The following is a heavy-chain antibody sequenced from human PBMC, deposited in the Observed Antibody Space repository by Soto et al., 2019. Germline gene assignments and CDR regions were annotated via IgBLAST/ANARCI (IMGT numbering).Heavy chain of an antibody. CDR3: AKSHTEWTEFDY. CDR1: GFTFSSYP. Sequence: EVQLLESGGGLVQPGGSQRLSCAASGFTFSSYPMSWVRQAPGKGLEWVSAISGSGGSTYYADSVKSRFTISSDNSKNTLYLQMNSLRAEDTAVYYCAKSHTEWTEFDYWGQGTLVTVSS. V-gene: IGHV3-23*01. CDR2: ISGSGGST. D-gene: IGHD3-3*01. J-gene: IGHJ4*02.